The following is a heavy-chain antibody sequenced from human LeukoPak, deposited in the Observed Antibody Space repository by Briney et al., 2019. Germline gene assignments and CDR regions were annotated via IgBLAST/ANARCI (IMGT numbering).Heavy chain of an antibody. CDR1: GFTFSSYG. D-gene: IGHD3-10*01. J-gene: IGHJ4*02. V-gene: IGHV3-30*18. Sequence: PGGSLRLSCAASGFTFSSYGMHWVRQAPGKGRDWVAVISYDGSNKYYADFVKGRFTISRDNSKNTLYLQMNSLRAEDTAVYYCAKERQPYYYGSGSFFDYWGQGTLVTVSS. CDR2: ISYDGSNK. CDR3: AKERQPYYYGSGSFFDY.